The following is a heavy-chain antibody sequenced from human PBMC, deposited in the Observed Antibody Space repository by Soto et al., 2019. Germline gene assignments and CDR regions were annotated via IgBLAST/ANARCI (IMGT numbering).Heavy chain of an antibody. V-gene: IGHV3-74*01. D-gene: IGHD3-10*01. CDR3: ARVYGYYGMDV. CDR2: INSDGSST. J-gene: IGHJ6*02. Sequence: GGSLRLSFAASGFTFSSYWMHWVRQAPGKGLVWVSRINSDGSSTSYADSVKGRFTISRDNAKNTLYLQINSLSAEDTAVYDCARVYGYYGMDVWGQGTTVTVSS. CDR1: GFTFSSYW.